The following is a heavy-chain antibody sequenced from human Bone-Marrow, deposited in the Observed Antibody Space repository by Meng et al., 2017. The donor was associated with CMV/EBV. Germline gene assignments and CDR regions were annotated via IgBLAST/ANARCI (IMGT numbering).Heavy chain of an antibody. J-gene: IGHJ4*02. CDR2: IKQDGTEK. Sequence: RLSCAASEFSFTMYWMSWVRQAPGKGLEWVANIKQDGTEKYYVDSVKGRFTISRDNAKNSLYLQMNSLRAEDTAVYYCVRGSRGPDYWGQGTLVTVSS. D-gene: IGHD5-12*01. CDR3: VRGSRGPDY. CDR1: EFSFTMYW. V-gene: IGHV3-7*03.